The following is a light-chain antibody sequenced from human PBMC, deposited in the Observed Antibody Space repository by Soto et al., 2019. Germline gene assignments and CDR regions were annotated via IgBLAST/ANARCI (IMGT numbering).Light chain of an antibody. CDR3: QQYNNWPPWT. CDR1: QSVSSN. V-gene: IGKV3-15*01. Sequence: EIVMTQSPATLSVSPGERATLSCRASQSVSSNLAWYQQKPGQAPRLLLYDASTRATGIPARFSGSGSGTDFTLTISSPQSEDFAVYYCQQYNNWPPWTFGQGTKVEIK. CDR2: DAS. J-gene: IGKJ1*01.